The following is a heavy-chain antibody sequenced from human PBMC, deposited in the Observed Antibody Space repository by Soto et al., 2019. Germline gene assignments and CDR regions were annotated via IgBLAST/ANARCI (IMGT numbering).Heavy chain of an antibody. Sequence: ASVKVSCKASGYTFTSYGISWVRQAPGQGLEWMGWISAYNGNTNYAQKLQGRVTMTTDTSTSTAYMELRSLRFDDTAVYYCARDYYDSSGYPPPVDYWGQGTLVTVS. CDR1: GYTFTSYG. J-gene: IGHJ4*02. V-gene: IGHV1-18*01. D-gene: IGHD3-22*01. CDR3: ARDYYDSSGYPPPVDY. CDR2: ISAYNGNT.